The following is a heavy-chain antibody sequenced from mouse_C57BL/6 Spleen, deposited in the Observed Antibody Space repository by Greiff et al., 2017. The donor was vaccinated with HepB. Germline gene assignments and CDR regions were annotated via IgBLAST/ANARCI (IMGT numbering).Heavy chain of an antibody. CDR3: ARSGITTVVAVDY. D-gene: IGHD1-1*01. V-gene: IGHV1-55*01. CDR1: GYTFTSYW. Sequence: QVQLQQSGAELVKPGASVKMSCKASGYTFTSYWITWVKQRPGQGLEWIGDIYPGSGSTNYNEKFKSKATLTVDTSSSTAYMQLSSLTSEDSAVYYCARSGITTVVAVDYWGQGTTLTVSS. J-gene: IGHJ2*01. CDR2: IYPGSGST.